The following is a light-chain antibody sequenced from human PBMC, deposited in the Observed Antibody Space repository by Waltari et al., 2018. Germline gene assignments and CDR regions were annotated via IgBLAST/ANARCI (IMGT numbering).Light chain of an antibody. CDR1: LLTKKF. Sequence: SYELTQPPSVSVSPGQTATITCSGDLLTKKFTYWFQQKSGQAPVMVIHEATKRLSAIPGRFSGSSSGTTAALTITGAQVGDEADYYCYSTDIFRSERGVFGGGTKLLVL. J-gene: IGLJ2*01. V-gene: IGLV3-10*01. CDR2: EAT. CDR3: YSTDIFRSERGV.